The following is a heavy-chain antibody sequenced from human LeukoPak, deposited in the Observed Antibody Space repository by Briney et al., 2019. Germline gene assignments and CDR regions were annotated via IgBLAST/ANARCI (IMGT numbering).Heavy chain of an antibody. V-gene: IGHV3-33*06. J-gene: IGHJ2*01. CDR2: IWYDGSNK. CDR1: GFTFSSYG. CDR3: AKDYGFITPYCYFDL. Sequence: GGSLRLSCAASGFTFSSYGMHWVRQAPGKGLEWVALIWYDGSNKGYADSVKGRFTISRDNSKNTVYLQMNSLRAEDTAVYYCAKDYGFITPYCYFDLWGRGTLVTVSS. D-gene: IGHD3-22*01.